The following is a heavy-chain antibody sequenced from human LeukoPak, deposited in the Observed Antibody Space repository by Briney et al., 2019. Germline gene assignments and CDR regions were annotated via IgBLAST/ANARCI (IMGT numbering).Heavy chain of an antibody. CDR3: ARRYYYGSIDY. CDR1: GFTFSSYS. Sequence: PGGSLRLSCAASGFTFSSYSMNWVRQPPGKGLEWIGEINHSGSTNYNPSLKSRVTISVDTSKNQFSLKLSSVTAADTAVYYCARRYYYGSIDYWGQGTLVTVSS. CDR2: INHSGST. D-gene: IGHD3-10*01. J-gene: IGHJ4*02. V-gene: IGHV4-34*01.